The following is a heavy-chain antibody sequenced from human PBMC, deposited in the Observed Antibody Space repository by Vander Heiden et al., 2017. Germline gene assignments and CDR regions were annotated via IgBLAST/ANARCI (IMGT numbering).Heavy chain of an antibody. J-gene: IGHJ4*02. D-gene: IGHD1-20*01. V-gene: IGHV3-21*01. CDR3: ARDRSEDNWNDVNFDY. CDR1: GYPFSNYS. Sequence: EVQLVESGGGLVKPAGPLGLTCATSGYPFSNYSMNWVRQAPGKGLEWVSSISSSSSYIYYADSVKGRFTISRDNAKNSLYLQMNSLRAEDTAVYYCARDRSEDNWNDVNFDYWGQGTLVTVSS. CDR2: ISSSSSYI.